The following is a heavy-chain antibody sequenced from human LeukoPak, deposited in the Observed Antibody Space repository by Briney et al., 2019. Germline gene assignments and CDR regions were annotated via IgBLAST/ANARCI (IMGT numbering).Heavy chain of an antibody. D-gene: IGHD5/OR15-5a*01. CDR1: GFTLGSYL. Sequence: GSLRLSCAASGFTLGSYLMDWVRQAPGKGLVWVSRINSAGSITGYADSVKGRFTISRDNAKNTLYLEMSSLRAEDTAVYFCATDQGGLRYWGQGTLVTVSS. J-gene: IGHJ4*02. CDR2: INSAGSIT. CDR3: ATDQGGLRY. V-gene: IGHV3-74*01.